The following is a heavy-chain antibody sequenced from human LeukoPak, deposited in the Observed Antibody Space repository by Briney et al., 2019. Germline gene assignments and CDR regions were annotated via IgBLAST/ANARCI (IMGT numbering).Heavy chain of an antibody. V-gene: IGHV1-18*01. Sequence: ASVKVSCKASGYTFTSYGISWVRQAPGQGLEWMGWVSAYNGKTNYAQNLQGRVTMTTDTSTSTAYMELRSPRSDDTAIFYCTRDLGYSTSSATPLDYWGQGTLVTVSS. CDR3: TRDLGYSTSSATPLDY. D-gene: IGHD6-6*01. J-gene: IGHJ4*02. CDR2: VSAYNGKT. CDR1: GYTFTSYG.